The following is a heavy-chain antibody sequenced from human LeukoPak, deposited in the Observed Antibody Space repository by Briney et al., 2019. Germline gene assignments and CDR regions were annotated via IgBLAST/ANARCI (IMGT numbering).Heavy chain of an antibody. CDR2: IYYSGST. V-gene: IGHV4-59*01. CDR3: ARDWEYCGGDCPIDY. Sequence: SETLSLTCSVSGASITSDYWSWIRQPPGKGLEWIGYIYYSGSTNYNPSLKSRVTISVDTSKNQFSLKLSSVTAADTAVYYCARDWEYCGGDCPIDYWGQGTLVTVSS. D-gene: IGHD2-21*02. J-gene: IGHJ4*02. CDR1: GASITSDY.